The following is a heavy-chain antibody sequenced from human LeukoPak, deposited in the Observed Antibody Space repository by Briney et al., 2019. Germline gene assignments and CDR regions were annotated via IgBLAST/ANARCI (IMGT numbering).Heavy chain of an antibody. V-gene: IGHV1-69*04. J-gene: IGHJ3*02. CDR1: GGSFSSYV. CDR3: TREGVYAPDGSGYHRDAFDI. D-gene: IGHD3-22*01. CDR2: IIPVLDVS. Sequence: SVKVSCKASGGSFSSYVITWVRQAPGQGLEWMGRIIPVLDVSTFAQKFQGRVTITADKSTNTAHMELSRLESGDTAVYYCTREGVYAPDGSGYHRDAFDIWGQGTMVTVSS.